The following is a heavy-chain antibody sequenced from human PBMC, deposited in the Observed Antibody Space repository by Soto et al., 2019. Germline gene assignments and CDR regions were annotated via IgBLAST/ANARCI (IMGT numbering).Heavy chain of an antibody. V-gene: IGHV4-30-4*01. CDR3: ARVGPVSYYDFWRGYYKDYYYGMDV. D-gene: IGHD3-3*01. CDR1: GGSISSGDYY. J-gene: IGHJ6*02. CDR2: IYYRGRT. Sequence: QVQLQESGPGLVKPSQTLSLTCTVSGGSISSGDYYWSWIRQPPGKGLEWIGYIYYRGRTYYNPSLKRRVTISVDTSKSQFSLKLSSVTDAVTAVYYCARVGPVSYYDFWRGYYKDYYYGMDVWGQGTTVTVSS.